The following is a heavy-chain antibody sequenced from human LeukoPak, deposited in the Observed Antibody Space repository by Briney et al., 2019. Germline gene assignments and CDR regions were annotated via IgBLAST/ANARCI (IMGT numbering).Heavy chain of an antibody. CDR1: GFTFDDYG. V-gene: IGHV3-20*01. D-gene: IGHD3-10*01. CDR2: INWNGGST. J-gene: IGHJ6*03. Sequence: GGSLRLSCAASGFTFDDYGMGWVRHAPGKGLEWVSGINWNGGSTGYADSVKGRFTISRDNAKNSLYLQMNSLRAEDTALYHCARDPYYGSGSYTMDVWGKGTTVTVSS. CDR3: ARDPYYGSGSYTMDV.